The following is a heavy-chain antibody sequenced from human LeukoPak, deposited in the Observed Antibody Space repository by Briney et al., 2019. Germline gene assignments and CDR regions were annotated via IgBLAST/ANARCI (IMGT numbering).Heavy chain of an antibody. D-gene: IGHD1-14*01. CDR3: ATGITWTGDAFDI. Sequence: GASVKVSCKVSGYTLTELSMHWVPQGPGKGLEWMGGFDPEDGETIYAQKFQGRVTMTEDTSTDTAYMELSSLRSEDTAVYYCATGITWTGDAFDIWGQGTMVTVSS. J-gene: IGHJ3*02. CDR1: GYTLTELS. V-gene: IGHV1-24*01. CDR2: FDPEDGET.